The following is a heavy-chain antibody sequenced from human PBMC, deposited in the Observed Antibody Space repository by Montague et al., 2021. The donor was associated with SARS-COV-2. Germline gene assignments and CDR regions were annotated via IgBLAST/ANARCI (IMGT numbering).Heavy chain of an antibody. J-gene: IGHJ6*02. CDR2: IHYSGST. D-gene: IGHD1-26*01. Sequence: SETLSLTCTVSGGSISNYYWSWIRQPPGKGLEWIGYIHYSGSTSSHPSLKGRVTISIDTSKNQFSLNLSSVTAADTAIYYCARHGLEGAKTYYFGLDVWGQGTTVTVSS. CDR1: GGSISNYY. CDR3: ARHGLEGAKTYYFGLDV. V-gene: IGHV4-59*08.